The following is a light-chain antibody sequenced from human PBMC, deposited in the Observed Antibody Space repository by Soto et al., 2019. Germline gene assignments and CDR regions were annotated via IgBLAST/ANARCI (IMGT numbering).Light chain of an antibody. CDR3: AAWDDSLSGVV. CDR2: RNN. CDR1: SSNIGSNY. J-gene: IGLJ2*01. V-gene: IGLV1-47*01. Sequence: QTVVTQPPSASGTPGQRVTISCSGSSSNIGSNYVFWYQHLPGTAPKLLIYRNNQRPSGVPDRFSGSKSGTSASLAISGLRSADETDYYCAAWDDSLSGVVFGGGTKLTVL.